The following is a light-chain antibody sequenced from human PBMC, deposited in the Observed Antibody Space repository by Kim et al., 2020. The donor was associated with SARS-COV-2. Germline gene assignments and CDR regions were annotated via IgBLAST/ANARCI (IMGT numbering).Light chain of an antibody. CDR2: QDS. Sequence: YELTQPPSVSVSPGQTASITCSGDKLGDKYACWCQQKPGQSPVLVIYQDSKRRSGIPERFSGSNSGNTATLTISGSQAMDEADYYCQAWDSSTAVVFGG. V-gene: IGLV3-1*01. CDR3: QAWDSSTAVV. J-gene: IGLJ2*01. CDR1: KLGDKY.